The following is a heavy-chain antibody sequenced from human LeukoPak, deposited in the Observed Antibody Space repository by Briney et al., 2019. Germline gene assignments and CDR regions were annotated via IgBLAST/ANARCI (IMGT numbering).Heavy chain of an antibody. J-gene: IGHJ4*02. CDR3: ARLTRKIDY. Sequence: SETLSLTCAVSGYSISSGYYWGWIRQPPGKGLEWIGSIYHSGSTYYNPSLESRVTISVDTSKNQFSLKLSSVTAADTAVYYCARLTRKIDYWGQGTLVTVSS. V-gene: IGHV4-38-2*01. D-gene: IGHD3-16*01. CDR2: IYHSGST. CDR1: GYSISSGYY.